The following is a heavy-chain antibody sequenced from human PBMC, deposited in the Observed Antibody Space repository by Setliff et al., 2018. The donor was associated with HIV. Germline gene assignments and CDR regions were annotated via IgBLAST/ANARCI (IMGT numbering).Heavy chain of an antibody. Sequence: SGESLKISCKVSGPSFATYWIGWVRQLPGKGLEWMGIIYPAASDTKYNPSFQGQVTMSADKSIRAAYLQWRSLKASDTATYYCTLSIGGYCNDGNCHIGFDYWGQGSLVTVSS. V-gene: IGHV5-51*01. CDR1: GPSFATYW. CDR3: TLSIGGYCNDGNCHIGFDY. J-gene: IGHJ4*02. CDR2: IYPAASDT. D-gene: IGHD2-15*01.